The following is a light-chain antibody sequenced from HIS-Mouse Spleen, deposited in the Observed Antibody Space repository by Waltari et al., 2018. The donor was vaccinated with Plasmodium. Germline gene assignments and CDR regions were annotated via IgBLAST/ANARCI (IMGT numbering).Light chain of an antibody. V-gene: IGKV1-39*01. J-gene: IGKJ4*01. CDR1: QSISSY. CDR3: QQSYSTPQLT. CDR2: AAS. Sequence: DIQMTQSPSSLSASVGDRVTITCRASQSISSYLNWYQQKPGKAPKLLIYAASSLQSGVSLRFSSRGSGTDVTLTISSLQPEDYATYYCQQSYSTPQLTFGGGTKVEIK.